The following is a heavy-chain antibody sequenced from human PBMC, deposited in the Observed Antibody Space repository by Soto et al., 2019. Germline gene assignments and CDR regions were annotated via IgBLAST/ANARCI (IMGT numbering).Heavy chain of an antibody. J-gene: IGHJ4*02. CDR1: GFTFSKAW. V-gene: IGHV3-15*01. CDR2: IKSKTDGGTT. CDR3: TTAGDLLPVTDALMFLY. Sequence: GWSPRLSCAASGFTFSKAWMSWVRQVPGKGLEWVGRIKSKTDGGTTDYAAPVKGRFTISRDDSKNTLFLQMNSLKTEDTAVYYCTTAGDLLPVTDALMFLYCGQATLVTVSP. D-gene: IGHD2-2*01.